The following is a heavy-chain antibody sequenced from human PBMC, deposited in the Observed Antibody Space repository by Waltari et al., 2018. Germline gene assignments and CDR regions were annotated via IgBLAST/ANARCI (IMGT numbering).Heavy chain of an antibody. CDR3: ARSSATGT. CDR2: ISANNHYI. CDR1: GFDFNADT. D-gene: IGHD1-1*01. J-gene: IGHJ1*01. V-gene: IGHV3-21*02. Sequence: EMQLVESGGGLVKPGESLRLSCAASGFDFNADTMNWVRQAPGRGLEWVSGISANNHYIYYADSVKGRFTVSRDNARNSLYLQMDSLRVDDTGVYYCARSSATGTWGQGALVTVSS.